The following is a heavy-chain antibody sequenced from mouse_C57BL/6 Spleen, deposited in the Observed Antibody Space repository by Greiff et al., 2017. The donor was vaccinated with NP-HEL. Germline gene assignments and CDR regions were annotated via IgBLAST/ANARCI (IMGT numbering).Heavy chain of an antibody. D-gene: IGHD2-10*01. V-gene: IGHV5-9*01. Sequence: EVMLVESGGGLVKPGGSLKLSCAASGFTFSSYTMSWVRQTPEKRLEWVATISGGGGNTYYPDSVKGRFTISRDNAKNTLYLQMSSLRSEDTALYYCARAYYGNDAYWGQGTLVTVSA. CDR2: ISGGGGNT. CDR3: ARAYYGNDAY. CDR1: GFTFSSYT. J-gene: IGHJ3*01.